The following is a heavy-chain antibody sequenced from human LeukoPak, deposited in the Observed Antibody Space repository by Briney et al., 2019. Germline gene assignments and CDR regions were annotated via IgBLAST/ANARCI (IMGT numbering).Heavy chain of an antibody. CDR1: GGSISSGGYY. CDR2: IYYSGNT. V-gene: IGHV4-31*03. D-gene: IGHD5-12*01. J-gene: IGHJ4*02. CDR3: ARGRKGYDSTYDY. Sequence: SQTLSLTCTVSGGSISSGGYYWTWIRQHPGKGLEWIGHIYYSGNTYYNPSLKSRVTISGDTSKNQFSLKLSSVTDEDTAVYYCARGRKGYDSTYDYWGQGTLVTVSS.